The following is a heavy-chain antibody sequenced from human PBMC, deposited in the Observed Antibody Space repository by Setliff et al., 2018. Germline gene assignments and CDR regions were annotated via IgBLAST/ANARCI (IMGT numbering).Heavy chain of an antibody. CDR3: ARDLGHGGDSDY. Sequence: SETLSLTCTVSGYSISSGYIWGWIRQPPGKGLEWVGNIGHTGSINYNPSLKSRLTISRDTSKNQVSLNLNSVTATDTAVYYCARDLGHGGDSDYWGQGILVTVSS. CDR2: IGHTGSI. J-gene: IGHJ4*02. CDR1: GYSISSGYI. V-gene: IGHV4-38-2*02. D-gene: IGHD2-21*02.